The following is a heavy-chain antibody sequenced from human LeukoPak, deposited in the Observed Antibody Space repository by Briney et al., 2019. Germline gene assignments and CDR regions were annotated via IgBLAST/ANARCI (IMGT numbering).Heavy chain of an antibody. J-gene: IGHJ3*02. Sequence: PGGSLRLSCAASGFTFSSYSMNWVRQAPGKGLEWVSSISSSSSYIYYADSVKGRFTISRDNAKNSLYLQMNSLRAEDTAVYYCARSATPYYYDSSGYSDAFDIWGQGTMVTVSS. D-gene: IGHD3-22*01. CDR1: GFTFSSYS. CDR3: ARSATPYYYDSSGYSDAFDI. CDR2: ISSSSSYI. V-gene: IGHV3-21*01.